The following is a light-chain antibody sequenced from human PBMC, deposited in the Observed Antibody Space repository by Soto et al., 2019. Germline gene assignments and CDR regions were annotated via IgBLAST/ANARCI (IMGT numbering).Light chain of an antibody. V-gene: IGKV1-27*01. CDR1: QGISNY. CDR2: AAS. J-gene: IGKJ3*01. Sequence: DIQMTQSQSSLSASVGDRVTITCRASQGISNYVAWYQQKPGKPPKLLIYAASTLQSGVPSRFSGSGSGTDFTLTINSLQPEDVATYSCQKYSSVPVFGPGTKVDIK. CDR3: QKYSSVPV.